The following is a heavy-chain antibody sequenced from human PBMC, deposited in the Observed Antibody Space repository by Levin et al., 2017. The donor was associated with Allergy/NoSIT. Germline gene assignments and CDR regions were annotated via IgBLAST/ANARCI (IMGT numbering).Heavy chain of an antibody. J-gene: IGHJ5*02. V-gene: IGHV4-4*01. Sequence: GSLRLSCTVSGGSFSSRDWWSWVRQPPGKGLEWIGEIYHNGSTSYNPSLKSRVTMSLDKSNNRFSLSLASVTAADTAVYFCARVPVAVLGPTSWFDPWGQGTLVTVSS. CDR1: GGSFSSRDW. CDR2: IYHNGST. CDR3: ARVPVAVLGPTSWFDP. D-gene: IGHD1-26*01.